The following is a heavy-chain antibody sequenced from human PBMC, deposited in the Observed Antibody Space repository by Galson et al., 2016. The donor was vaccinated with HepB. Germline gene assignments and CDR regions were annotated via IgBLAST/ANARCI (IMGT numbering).Heavy chain of an antibody. V-gene: IGHV4-31*03. Sequence: TLSLTCTVSGASISRGLYHWTWIRQRPGEGLEWVGYVSSSGTTNYNASLKGRIAMSVDTSKNEFSVTLTSLTAADTAVYYCATDSRYGDPAYWGQGTLVTVSS. CDR1: GASISRGLYH. CDR3: ATDSRYGDPAY. J-gene: IGHJ4*02. CDR2: VSSSGTT. D-gene: IGHD4-17*01.